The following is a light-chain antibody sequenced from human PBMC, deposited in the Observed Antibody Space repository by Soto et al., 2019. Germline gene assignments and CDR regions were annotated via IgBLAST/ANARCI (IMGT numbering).Light chain of an antibody. CDR2: KVS. CDR1: SSDGGAFDL. Sequence: QSALTKPASVSGTPGQSITISCTGTSSDGGAFDLVSWYQHYPDKAPKLLIYKVSHRPSGVSNRFSGSKSGNTASLTISGLQAEDEADYFCTSCTAGALYVFGTGTKVTVL. CDR3: TSCTAGALYV. V-gene: IGLV2-14*01. J-gene: IGLJ1*01.